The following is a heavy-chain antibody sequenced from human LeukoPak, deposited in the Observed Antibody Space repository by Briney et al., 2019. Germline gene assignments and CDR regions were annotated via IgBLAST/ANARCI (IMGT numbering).Heavy chain of an antibody. CDR2: IRYDGSNK. CDR1: GFTFSSYG. J-gene: IGHJ4*02. CDR3: AKGRAPAAKDVGYYFDY. V-gene: IGHV3-30*02. D-gene: IGHD2-2*01. Sequence: GGSLRLSCAASGFTFSSYGMHWVRQAPGKGLEWVAFIRYDGSNKYYADSVKGRFTISRDNSKNTLYLQMNSLRAEDTAVYYCAKGRAPAAKDVGYYFDYWGQGTLVTVSS.